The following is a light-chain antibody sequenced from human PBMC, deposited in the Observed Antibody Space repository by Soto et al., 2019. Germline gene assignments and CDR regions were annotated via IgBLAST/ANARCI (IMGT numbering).Light chain of an antibody. CDR1: QSFRGL. J-gene: IGKJ5*01. CDR2: DAY. CDR3: QQRHMLPIT. Sequence: EVVLTQSPVTLSLSPGERATLSCRASQSFRGLLAWYQQKPGQAPRLLIYDAYNRATGIPPRFSGSGSGTDFNLTISSLEPEDSAVYYCQQRHMLPITFGQGTRLEIK. V-gene: IGKV3-11*01.